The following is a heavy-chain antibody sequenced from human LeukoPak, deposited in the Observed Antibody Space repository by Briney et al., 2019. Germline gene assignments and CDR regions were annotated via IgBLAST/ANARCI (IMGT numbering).Heavy chain of an antibody. V-gene: IGHV4-39*01. CDR1: GGSISSSIYY. J-gene: IGHJ6*02. Sequence: MSSETLSLTCTVSGGSISSSIYYWGWTRPPPGKGLERIGSIYYSGSTYYNPSLKSRVTIPVDTSKNQFSLKLSSVTAADTAVYYCARLGIVGAMGYYYYGMDVWGQGTTVTVSS. CDR2: IYYSGST. CDR3: ARLGIVGAMGYYYYGMDV. D-gene: IGHD1-26*01.